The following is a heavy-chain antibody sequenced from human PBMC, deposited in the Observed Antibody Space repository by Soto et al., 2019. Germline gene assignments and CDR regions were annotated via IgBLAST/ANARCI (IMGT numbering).Heavy chain of an antibody. V-gene: IGHV3-48*03. CDR3: ARESRRLARGY. J-gene: IGHJ4*02. CDR2: ISSSGSTI. Sequence: EVQLVESGGGLVQPGGSLRLSCAASGFTFSSYEMNWVRQAPGKGLEWVSYISSSGSTIYYADSVKGRFTISRDNAKNSLYLQMNSLRAEDTAVYYCARESRRLARGYWGQGTLVTVSS. CDR1: GFTFSSYE. D-gene: IGHD6-6*01.